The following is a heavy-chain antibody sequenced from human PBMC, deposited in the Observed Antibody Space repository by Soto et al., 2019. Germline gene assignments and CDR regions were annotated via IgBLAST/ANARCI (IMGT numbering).Heavy chain of an antibody. CDR3: ATDLGRGVEMATINRMDV. CDR2: FDPEDGET. Sequence: ASVKVSCKESGYTFTSYYIHWARQAPGKGLEWMVGFDPEDGETIYAQKFQGRVTMTEDTSTDTAYMELSSLRSEDTAVYYCATDLGRGVEMATINRMDVWGQGTTVTVSS. J-gene: IGHJ6*02. V-gene: IGHV1-24*01. CDR1: GYTFTSYY. D-gene: IGHD5-12*01.